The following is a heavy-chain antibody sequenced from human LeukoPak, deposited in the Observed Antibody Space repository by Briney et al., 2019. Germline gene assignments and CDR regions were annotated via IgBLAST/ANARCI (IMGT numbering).Heavy chain of an antibody. CDR1: GFSINHYY. V-gene: IGHV3-66*01. CDR3: ARGQSYCGADCYSD. Sequence: GGSLRLSCAASGFSINHYYMTWIRQTPGKGLDWVSVIYTGGSTNYGDSVKGRFTISRDNSKNTLYLQMNSLRADDTAIYYRARGQSYCGADCYSDWGQGTLVTVSS. CDR2: IYTGGST. D-gene: IGHD2-21*02. J-gene: IGHJ4*02.